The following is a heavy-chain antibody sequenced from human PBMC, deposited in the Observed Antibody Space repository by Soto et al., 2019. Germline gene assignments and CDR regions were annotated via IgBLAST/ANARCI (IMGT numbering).Heavy chain of an antibody. CDR1: GGSISSSSYY. D-gene: IGHD2-15*01. V-gene: IGHV4-39*01. CDR3: ARPRAGYCSGGSCRTWGWFDP. CDR2: IYYSGST. J-gene: IGHJ5*02. Sequence: QLQLQESGPGLVKPSETLSLTCTVSGGSISSSSYYWGWIRRPPGKGLEWIGSIYYSGSTYYNPSLKSRVTISVDTSKNQFSLKLSSVTAADTAVYYCARPRAGYCSGGSCRTWGWFDPWGQGTLVTVSS.